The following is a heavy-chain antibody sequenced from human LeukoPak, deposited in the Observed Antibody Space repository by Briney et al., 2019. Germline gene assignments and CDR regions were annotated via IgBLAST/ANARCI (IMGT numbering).Heavy chain of an antibody. D-gene: IGHD5-12*01. Sequence: GGSLRLSCAASGFTFSHFWMSWVRQAPGKGLEWVAYIKKTGSETYYVDSVKGRFTISRDNARNSLYLQMNNLRGEDTAIYYCARDAGNSGYGCDLWGQGTLVTVSS. J-gene: IGHJ5*02. CDR2: IKKTGSET. CDR1: GFTFSHFW. CDR3: ARDAGNSGYGCDL. V-gene: IGHV3-7*01.